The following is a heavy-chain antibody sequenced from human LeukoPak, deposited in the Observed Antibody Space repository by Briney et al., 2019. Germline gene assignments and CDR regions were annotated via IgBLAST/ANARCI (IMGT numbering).Heavy chain of an antibody. CDR3: ARDGWSSSWNDYYYYYYMDV. D-gene: IGHD6-13*01. Sequence: ASVKVSCKASGYTFTSYYMHCVRQAPGQGLEWMGIINPSGGSTSYAQKFQGRVTMARDMSTSTVYMELSSLRSEDTAVYYCARDGWSSSWNDYYYYYYMDVWGKGTTVTVSS. CDR2: INPSGGST. J-gene: IGHJ6*03. CDR1: GYTFTSYY. V-gene: IGHV1-46*01.